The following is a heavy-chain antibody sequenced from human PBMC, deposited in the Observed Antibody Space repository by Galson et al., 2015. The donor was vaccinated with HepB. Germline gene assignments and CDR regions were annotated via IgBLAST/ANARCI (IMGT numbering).Heavy chain of an antibody. Sequence: SLRLPCAASGFTFNRTSMNWVRQAPGKGPEWVSYISSSSNTIYYADSVKGRFTVSRDNAKNSLYLQMNSLRAEDTAVYYCARDLDNDFWGGYYAARVYGMDVWGQGTTVTVSS. CDR1: GFTFNRTS. V-gene: IGHV3-48*04. CDR2: ISSSSNTI. D-gene: IGHD3-3*01. J-gene: IGHJ6*02. CDR3: ARDLDNDFWGGYYAARVYGMDV.